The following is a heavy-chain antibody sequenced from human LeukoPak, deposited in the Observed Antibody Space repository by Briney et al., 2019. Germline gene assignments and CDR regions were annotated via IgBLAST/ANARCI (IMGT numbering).Heavy chain of an antibody. J-gene: IGHJ4*02. CDR3: AKSKPYYYGSGSYYKNPFDY. CDR1: GFTFSSYA. D-gene: IGHD3-10*01. Sequence: GGSLRLSCAASGFTFSSYAMSWVRQAPGKGLEWVSAISGSGGSTYYADSVKGRFTISRDNSKNTLYLQMNSLRAEDTALYYCAKSKPYYYGSGSYYKNPFDYWGQGTLVTVSS. CDR2: ISGSGGST. V-gene: IGHV3-23*01.